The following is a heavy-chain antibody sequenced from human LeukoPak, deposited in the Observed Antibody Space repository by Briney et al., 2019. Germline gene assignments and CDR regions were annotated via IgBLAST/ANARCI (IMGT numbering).Heavy chain of an antibody. Sequence: GGSLRLSCAASGFTFSSYAMSWVRQAPGKGLEWVSAISGSGGSTYYADSVKGRFTISRDNYKNTLYLQMNSLRAEDTAVYYCAKDRGLVGATGAFDIWGQGTMVTVSS. V-gene: IGHV3-23*01. J-gene: IGHJ3*02. CDR1: GFTFSSYA. CDR3: AKDRGLVGATGAFDI. D-gene: IGHD1-26*01. CDR2: ISGSGGST.